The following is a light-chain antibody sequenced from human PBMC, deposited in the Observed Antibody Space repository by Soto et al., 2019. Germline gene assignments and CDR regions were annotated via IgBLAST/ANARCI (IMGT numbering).Light chain of an antibody. V-gene: IGKV3-20*01. CDR1: RSVGTIY. Sequence: EIVLTQSPGTLSLSPGERATLSCRASRSVGTIYLAWYQHKPGQAPRLLIYGASGRATGVPDRFSGSGSGTDFTLTINRLEPEDFAVYYCQQYGKSRWTFGQGTKVEIK. CDR2: GAS. CDR3: QQYGKSRWT. J-gene: IGKJ1*01.